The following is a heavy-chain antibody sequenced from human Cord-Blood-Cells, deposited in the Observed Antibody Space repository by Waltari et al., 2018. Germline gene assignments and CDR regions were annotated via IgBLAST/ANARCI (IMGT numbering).Heavy chain of an antibody. CDR2: RKQDGSEK. CDR1: GFTFSSYL. J-gene: IGHJ4*02. Sequence: EVQLVASGGGLVQPGGSLRLSCAASGFTFSSYLMCWVRQVPGKGLEWVANRKQDGSEKYYVDSVKGRFTISRDNAKNSLYLQMNSLRAEDTAVYYCARTRADDYYFDYWGQGTLVTVSS. V-gene: IGHV3-7*01. CDR3: ARTRADDYYFDY. D-gene: IGHD2-21*02.